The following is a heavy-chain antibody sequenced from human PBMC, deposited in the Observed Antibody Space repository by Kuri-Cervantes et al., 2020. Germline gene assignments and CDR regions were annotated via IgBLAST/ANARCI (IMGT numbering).Heavy chain of an antibody. Sequence: GEALKISWAASGFTFSSYAMNWVRQAPGEGLEWVSSTSANGGSTYYADSVKGRFTISRDNSKNTLYLQMNSLRAEDTAVYYCARGGITIFGVVRVVDYGGQGTLVTVSS. V-gene: IGHV3-23*01. D-gene: IGHD3-3*01. J-gene: IGHJ4*02. CDR1: GFTFSSYA. CDR2: TSANGGST. CDR3: ARGGITIFGVVRVVDY.